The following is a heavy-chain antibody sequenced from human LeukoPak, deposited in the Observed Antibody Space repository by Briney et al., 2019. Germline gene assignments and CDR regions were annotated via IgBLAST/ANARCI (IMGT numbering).Heavy chain of an antibody. CDR1: GFTFSNYG. J-gene: IGHJ4*02. D-gene: IGHD3-16*02. CDR3: AKGQEYVWGSYRYTERPSFDY. CDR2: ISSRGGNT. Sequence: GESLRLSCAASGFTFSNYGTSWVRQAPGKGLEWVSTISSRGGNTYYADSVEGRFTVSRDNSKNTLYLQMNSLRAEDTAVYYCAKGQEYVWGSYRYTERPSFDYWGQGTLVTVSS. V-gene: IGHV3-23*01.